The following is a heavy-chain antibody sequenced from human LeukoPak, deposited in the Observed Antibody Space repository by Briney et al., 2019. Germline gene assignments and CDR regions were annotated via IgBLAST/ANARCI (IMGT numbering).Heavy chain of an antibody. CDR2: ISYDGSNK. CDR3: AKALGASGYSYGQNWFDP. CDR1: GFTFSSYG. Sequence: PGGSLRLSCAASGFTFSSYGMHWVRQAPGKGLEWVAVISYDGSNKYYADSVKGRFTISRDNSKNTLYLQMNSLRAEDTAVYYCAKALGASGYSYGQNWFDPWDQGTLVTVSS. V-gene: IGHV3-30*18. J-gene: IGHJ5*02. D-gene: IGHD5-18*01.